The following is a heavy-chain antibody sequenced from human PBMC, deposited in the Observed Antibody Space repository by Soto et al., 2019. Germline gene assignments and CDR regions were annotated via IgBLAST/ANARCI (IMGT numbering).Heavy chain of an antibody. Sequence: ASVNVSFKASGYTFTSYCFSWVRQAPGQWLELMGWISASNGNTNYAHKLQGRVTMTTDTSTGTAYMELRSLRSDDTATYYCAGDSVLYGLDGVCYQGYDYFAMDVWGQGTTVTVSS. V-gene: IGHV1-18*01. CDR1: GYTFTSYC. CDR3: AGDSVLYGLDGVCYQGYDYFAMDV. D-gene: IGHD2-8*01. CDR2: ISASNGNT. J-gene: IGHJ6*02.